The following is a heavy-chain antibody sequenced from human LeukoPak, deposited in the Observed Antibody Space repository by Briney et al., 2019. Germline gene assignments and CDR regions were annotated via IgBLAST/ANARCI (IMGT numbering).Heavy chain of an antibody. V-gene: IGHV6-1*01. CDR1: GDSVPSDSAA. CDR3: ARTIAAADLFDY. D-gene: IGHD6-13*01. CDR2: TYYRSKWYN. J-gene: IGHJ4*02. Sequence: SQTLSLTCAISGDSVPSDSAAWNWIRQSPSRGLEWLGRTYYRSKWYNDYAVSVKSRITINPDTSKNQFSLQLNSVTPEDTAVYYCARTIAAADLFDYWGQGTLVTVSS.